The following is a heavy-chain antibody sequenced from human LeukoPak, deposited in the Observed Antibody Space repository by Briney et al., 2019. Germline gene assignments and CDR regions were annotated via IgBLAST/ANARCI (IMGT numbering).Heavy chain of an antibody. CDR1: GFSFSGYW. V-gene: IGHV3-33*07. J-gene: IGHJ6*02. Sequence: HSGGSLRLSCAASGFSFSGYWMYWVRQAPGKGLEWVAVIWYDGSNKYYADSVKGRFTISRDNSKNTLYLQMNSLRAEDTAVYYCARDETTPGFMYYGMDVWGQGTTVTVSS. CDR3: ARDETTPGFMYYGMDV. D-gene: IGHD2-15*01. CDR2: IWYDGSNK.